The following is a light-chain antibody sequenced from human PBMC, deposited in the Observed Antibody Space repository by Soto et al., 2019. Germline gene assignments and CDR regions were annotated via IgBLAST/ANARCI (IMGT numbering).Light chain of an antibody. CDR2: KAS. CDR1: QSISSW. V-gene: IGKV1-5*03. CDR3: QQYNSYLWT. J-gene: IGKJ1*01. Sequence: DIQMTQSPSTLSASVGDRVTITCRASQSISSWLAWYQQKQGKAPKLLIYKASSLESGVPSRFSGSGSGTEFTLTISSLQPDDVATYYCQQYNSYLWTFGQGTKVEIK.